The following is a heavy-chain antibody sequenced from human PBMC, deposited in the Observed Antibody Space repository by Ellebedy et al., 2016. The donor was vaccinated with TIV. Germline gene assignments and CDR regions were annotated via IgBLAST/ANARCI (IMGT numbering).Heavy chain of an antibody. CDR3: ARQGERPFDF. CDR1: GHSFSNYW. V-gene: IGHV5-51*01. CDR2: IYPSDSDT. J-gene: IGHJ4*02. D-gene: IGHD1-1*01. Sequence: PGGSLRLSCKGSGHSFSNYWIAWVRQLHGKGPEWMGIIYPSDSDTRYSPSLQGQVTISADRSINTAYLQWSSLKASDTAIYYCARQGERPFDFWGQGTLVTVSS.